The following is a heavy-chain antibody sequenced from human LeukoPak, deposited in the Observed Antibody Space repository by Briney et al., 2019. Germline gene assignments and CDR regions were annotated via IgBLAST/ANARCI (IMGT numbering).Heavy chain of an antibody. V-gene: IGHV3-30*02. D-gene: IGHD5-24*01. Sequence: GGSLRLSCAASGFTFSSYGMHWVRQAPGKGLEWVAVIWYDGSNKYYADSVKGRFTISRDNSKNTLYLQMNSLRAEDTAVYYCAKDLGRWLQHPGQADYWGQGTLVTVSS. CDR2: IWYDGSNK. J-gene: IGHJ4*02. CDR3: AKDLGRWLQHPGQADY. CDR1: GFTFSSYG.